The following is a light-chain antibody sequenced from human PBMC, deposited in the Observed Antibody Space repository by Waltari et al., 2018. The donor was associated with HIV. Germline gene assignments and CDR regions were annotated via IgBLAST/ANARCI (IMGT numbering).Light chain of an antibody. V-gene: IGLV4-69*01. CDR3: RTWATGSVV. CDR1: SGHSSYA. CDR2: LNSDGSH. Sequence: QLVLTQSPSASASLGASVKLTRTLSSGHSSYAIAWHQQQPEKGPRYLMKLNSDGSHSKGDGIPVRFSGSSSGAERYLTISSLQSEDEADYYCRTWATGSVVFGGGTKLTVL. J-gene: IGLJ2*01.